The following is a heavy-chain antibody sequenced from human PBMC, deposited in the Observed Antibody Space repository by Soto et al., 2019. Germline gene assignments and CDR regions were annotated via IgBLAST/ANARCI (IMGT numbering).Heavy chain of an antibody. J-gene: IGHJ6*02. CDR1: GGTFSSYA. CDR2: IIPIFGTA. V-gene: IGHV1-69*13. D-gene: IGHD3-3*01. CDR3: ARSYDFWRTDAQYYYYGMDV. Sequence: GASVKVSCKASGGTFSSYAISWVRQAPGQGLEWMGGIIPIFGTANYAQKFQGRVTITANESTSTAYMELSSLRSEDTAVYYCARSYDFWRTDAQYYYYGMDVWGLGTTVTVSS.